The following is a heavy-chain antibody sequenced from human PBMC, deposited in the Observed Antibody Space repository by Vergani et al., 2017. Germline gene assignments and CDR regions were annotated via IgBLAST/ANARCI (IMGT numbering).Heavy chain of an antibody. CDR2: ISGSGGST. Sequence: EVQLLESGGGLVQPGGSLRLSCAASGFTFSSYAMSWVRQAPGKGLEWVSAISGSGGSTSYAQKFQGRVTMTRDTSTSTVYMELSSLRSEDTAVYYCARFWGDGEFDYWGQGTMVTVSS. V-gene: IGHV3-23*01. CDR3: ARFWGDGEFDY. D-gene: IGHD3-3*01. J-gene: IGHJ4*02. CDR1: GFTFSSYA.